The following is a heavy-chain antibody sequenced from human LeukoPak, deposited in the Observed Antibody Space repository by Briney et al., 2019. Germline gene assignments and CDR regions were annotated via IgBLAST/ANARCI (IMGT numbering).Heavy chain of an antibody. CDR1: GGTFSSYA. Sequence: GASVKVSCKASGGTFSSYAISWVRQAPGQGLEWMGGIIPIFGTANYAQKFQGRVTITADESTSTAYMELSSLRSEDTAVYYCARDEGPHSPQFDWGQGTLVTVSS. J-gene: IGHJ4*02. D-gene: IGHD3-16*01. V-gene: IGHV1-69*13. CDR3: ARDEGPHSPQFD. CDR2: IIPIFGTA.